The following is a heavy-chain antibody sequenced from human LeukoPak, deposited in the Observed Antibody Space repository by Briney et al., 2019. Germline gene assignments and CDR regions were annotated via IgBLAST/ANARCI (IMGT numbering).Heavy chain of an antibody. CDR2: IYRGGSA. Sequence: GGSLRLSRAASGFIVSRKYMSWVRQAPGKGLEWVSVIYRGGSADYADSVKGRFTISRDNSKNTLHLQMKSLRAEDTAVYYCAKMSNYYNSLGYYAFDIWGQPRMVTVSS. D-gene: IGHD3-22*01. V-gene: IGHV3-66*01. CDR1: GFIVSRKY. J-gene: IGHJ3*02. CDR3: AKMSNYYNSLGYYAFDI.